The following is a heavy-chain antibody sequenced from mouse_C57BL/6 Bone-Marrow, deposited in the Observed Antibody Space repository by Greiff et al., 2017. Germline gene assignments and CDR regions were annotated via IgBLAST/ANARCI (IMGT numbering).Heavy chain of an antibody. CDR2: IDPENGDT. Sequence: EVQLQQSGAELVRPGASVKLSCTASGFNIKDDYMHWVKQRPEQGLEWIGWIDPENGDTEYASKFQGKATITADTSSNTAYLQLSSLTSEDTAVYYCTTGGYYGSSSGGYFDVWGTGTTVTVSS. CDR3: TTGGYYGSSSGGYFDV. V-gene: IGHV14-4*01. J-gene: IGHJ1*03. D-gene: IGHD1-1*01. CDR1: GFNIKDDY.